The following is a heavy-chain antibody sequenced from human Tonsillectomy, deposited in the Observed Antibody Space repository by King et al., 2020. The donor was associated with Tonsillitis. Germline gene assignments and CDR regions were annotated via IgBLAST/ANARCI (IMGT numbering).Heavy chain of an antibody. J-gene: IGHJ6*03. CDR3: AGDVGGMMRGYYYYYMDV. Sequence: VQLQESGPGLVKPSQTLSLTCTVSGGSINSGSYYWSWIRQPAGKGLEWIGRIFTSGSTNYNPSLKSRVTISVDTSKNQFTLKLSSVTAADTAVYYCAGDVGGMMRGYYYYYMDVWGKGTAVTVSS. CDR1: GGSINSGSYY. D-gene: IGHD1-26*01. V-gene: IGHV4-61*02. CDR2: IFTSGST.